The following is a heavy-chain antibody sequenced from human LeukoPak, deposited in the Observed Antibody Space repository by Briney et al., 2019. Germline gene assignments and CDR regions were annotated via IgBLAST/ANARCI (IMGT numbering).Heavy chain of an antibody. CDR1: GYSISSGYY. J-gene: IGHJ5*02. Sequence: PSETLSLTCAVSGYSISSGYYWGWIRQPPGKGLEWIGSIYFSGSTYYNPSLKSRVTISVDTSKNQLSLKLSSVTAADTAVYYCARGGLRYSLSSWFDPWGQGTLVTVSS. D-gene: IGHD4-17*01. CDR2: IYFSGST. CDR3: ARGGLRYSLSSWFDP. V-gene: IGHV4-38-2*01.